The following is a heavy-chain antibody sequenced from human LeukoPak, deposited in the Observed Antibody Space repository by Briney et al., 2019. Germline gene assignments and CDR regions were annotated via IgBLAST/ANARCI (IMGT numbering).Heavy chain of an antibody. D-gene: IGHD3-9*01. V-gene: IGHV4-39*01. CDR1: GGSLTTNTFY. CDR3: ARHGILTDHSIRY. Sequence: PSETLSLTCTLSGGSLTTNTFYWGWIRQPPGKGLEWIGTVYYTGITHYNPSLKNRITISVDTSKNHFSLNLTSVAAADTAVYFCARHGILTDHSIRYWGQGLLVTVSS. CDR2: VYYTGIT. J-gene: IGHJ4*02.